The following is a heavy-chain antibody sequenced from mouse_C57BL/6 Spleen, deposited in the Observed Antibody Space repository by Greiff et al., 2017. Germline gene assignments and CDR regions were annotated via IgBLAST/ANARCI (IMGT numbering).Heavy chain of an antibody. CDR1: GYTFTSYW. CDR3: ARFTTVVATDY. CDR2: IDPSDSYT. V-gene: IGHV1-50*01. Sequence: QVQLQQPGAELVKPGASVKLSCKASGYTFTSYWMQWVKQRPGQGLEWIGEIDPSDSYTNYNQKFKGKATLTVDTSSRTAYMQLSSLTSEDSAVYYCARFTTVVATDYWGQGTTLTVSS. J-gene: IGHJ2*01. D-gene: IGHD1-1*01.